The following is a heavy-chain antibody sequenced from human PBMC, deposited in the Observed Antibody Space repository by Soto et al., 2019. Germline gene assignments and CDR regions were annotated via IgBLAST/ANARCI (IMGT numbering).Heavy chain of an antibody. CDR2: IWYDGSNK. D-gene: IGHD6-19*01. V-gene: IGHV3-33*01. CDR1: VFTFSSYG. Sequence: GGPLRLSCAASVFTFSSYGMHWVRQAPGKGLEWVAVIWYDGSNKYYADSVKGRFTISRDNSKNTLYLQMNSLRAEDTAVYYCARVHIAVAGTIDYYYYGMDVWGQGTTVTVSS. CDR3: ARVHIAVAGTIDYYYYGMDV. J-gene: IGHJ6*02.